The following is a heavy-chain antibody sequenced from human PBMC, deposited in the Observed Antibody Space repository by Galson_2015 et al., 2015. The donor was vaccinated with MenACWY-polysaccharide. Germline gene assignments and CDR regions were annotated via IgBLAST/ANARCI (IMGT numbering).Heavy chain of an antibody. Sequence: DSVRGRFTISRDNSKNTVYLQMNSLSTEDTALYYCAKGYYCSSTSCYSLWFHNFDIWGQGTVVIVSS. CDR3: AKGYYCSSTSCYSLWFHNFDI. J-gene: IGHJ3*02. V-gene: IGHV3-23*01. D-gene: IGHD2-2*02.